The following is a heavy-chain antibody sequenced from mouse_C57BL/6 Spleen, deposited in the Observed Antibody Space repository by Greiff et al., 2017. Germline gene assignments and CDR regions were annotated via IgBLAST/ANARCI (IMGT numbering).Heavy chain of an antibody. CDR1: GYTFTSYW. J-gene: IGHJ2*01. V-gene: IGHV1-69*01. CDR3: ARRFDGGVYYFDY. CDR2: IDPSDSYT. Sequence: QVQLQQPGAELVMPGASVKLSCKASGYTFTSYWMHWVKQRPGQGLEWIGEIDPSDSYTNYNQKFKGKSTLTVDKSSSTAYMQLSSLTSEDSAVYDCARRFDGGVYYFDYWGQGTTLTVSS.